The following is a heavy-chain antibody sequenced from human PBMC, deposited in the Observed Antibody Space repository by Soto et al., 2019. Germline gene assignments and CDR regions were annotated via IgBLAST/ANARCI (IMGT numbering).Heavy chain of an antibody. V-gene: IGHV4-34*01. CDR1: GGSFSGYY. CDR2: INHSGST. J-gene: IGHJ5*02. CDR3: ARYIVGATWVAFDP. D-gene: IGHD1-26*01. Sequence: SETLSLTCAVYGGSFSGYYWSWIRQPPGKGLEWIGEINHSGSTNYNPSLKSRVTISVDTSKNQFSLKLSSVTAADTAVYYCARYIVGATWVAFDPWVQGTLVTVSS.